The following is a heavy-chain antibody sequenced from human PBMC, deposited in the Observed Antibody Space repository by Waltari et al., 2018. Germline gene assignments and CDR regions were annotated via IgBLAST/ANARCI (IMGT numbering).Heavy chain of an antibody. J-gene: IGHJ4*02. D-gene: IGHD1-26*01. CDR2: IYHSGST. Sequence: QVQLQESGPGLVKPSETLSLTCAVSGYSISSGYYWGWLRQPPGKGLEWIGSIYHSGSTYYNPSLKSRVTISVDTSKNQFSLKLSSVTAADTAVYYCARGIVGVPIDYWGQGTLVTVSS. CDR1: GYSISSGYY. V-gene: IGHV4-38-2*01. CDR3: ARGIVGVPIDY.